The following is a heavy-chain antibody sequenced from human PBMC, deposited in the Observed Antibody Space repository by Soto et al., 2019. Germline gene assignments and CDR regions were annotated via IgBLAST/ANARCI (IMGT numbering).Heavy chain of an antibody. J-gene: IGHJ4*02. CDR3: ARAAGSPDY. Sequence: QVHLVQSGAEVKKPGASVKVSCKASGYTFTSYYMHWVRQAPGQGLEWMGIINPSGGATTYTQRFQDRVTMTRDTSTSTVYMELSSLRSEDTAVYYCARAAGSPDYWGQGTLVTVSS. CDR1: GYTFTSYY. V-gene: IGHV1-46*01. D-gene: IGHD2-15*01. CDR2: INPSGGAT.